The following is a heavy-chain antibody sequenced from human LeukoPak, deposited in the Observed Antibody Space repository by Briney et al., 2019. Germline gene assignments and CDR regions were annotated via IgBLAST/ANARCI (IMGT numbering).Heavy chain of an antibody. J-gene: IGHJ4*02. CDR1: GFTFSNYE. Sequence: GGSLRLSCAASGFTFSNYEMNWVRQAPGKGLEWVSYIGPSSNAIFYADSVQGRFTISRDNARNSLYLHMHSLRDEDTAVYYCARAAYSSSPDYWGQGTLVTVSS. V-gene: IGHV3-48*02. D-gene: IGHD6-13*01. CDR2: IGPSSNAI. CDR3: ARAAYSSSPDY.